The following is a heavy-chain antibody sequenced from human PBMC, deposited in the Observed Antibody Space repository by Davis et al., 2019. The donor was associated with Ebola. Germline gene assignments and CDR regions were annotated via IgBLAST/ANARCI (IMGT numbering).Heavy chain of an antibody. CDR1: GFTFSSYG. CDR2: ISYDGSNK. V-gene: IGHV3-30*18. Sequence: GEPLKISCAASGFTFSSYGMHWVRQAPGKGLEWVAVISYDGSNKYYADSVKGRFTISRDNSKNTLYLQMNSLRAEDTAVYYCAKDLYYGSGLVYWGQGTLVTVSS. CDR3: AKDLYYGSGLVY. J-gene: IGHJ4*02. D-gene: IGHD3-10*01.